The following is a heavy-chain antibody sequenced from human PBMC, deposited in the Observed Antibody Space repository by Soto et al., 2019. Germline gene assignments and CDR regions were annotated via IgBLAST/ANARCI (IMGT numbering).Heavy chain of an antibody. J-gene: IGHJ5*02. D-gene: IGHD3-22*01. CDR3: AGTDYYDSSGYYNWFDP. V-gene: IGHV1-69*13. Sequence: ASVKVSCKASGGTFSSYAISWVRQAPGQGLEWMGGIIPIFGTANYAQKFQGRVTITADESTSTAYMELSSLRSEDTAVYYCAGTDYYDSSGYYNWFDPWGQGTLVTVSS. CDR1: GGTFSSYA. CDR2: IIPIFGTA.